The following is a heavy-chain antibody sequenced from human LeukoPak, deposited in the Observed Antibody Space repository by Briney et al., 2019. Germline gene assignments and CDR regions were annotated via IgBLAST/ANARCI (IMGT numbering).Heavy chain of an antibody. V-gene: IGHV3-30-3*01. CDR1: GFTFSSYA. CDR3: ARDLQGYGGTTFDY. J-gene: IGHJ4*02. D-gene: IGHD4-23*01. CDR2: ISYDGTNK. Sequence: PGGSLRLSCAASGFTFSSYAMSWVRQAPGKGLEWVAVISYDGTNKYYADSVKGRFTISRDNSKNTLYLQMNSLRAEDTAVYYCARDLQGYGGTTFDYWGQGTLVTVSS.